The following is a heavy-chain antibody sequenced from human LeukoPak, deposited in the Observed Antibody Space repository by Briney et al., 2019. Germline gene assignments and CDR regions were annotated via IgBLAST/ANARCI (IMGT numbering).Heavy chain of an antibody. J-gene: IGHJ4*02. D-gene: IGHD3-10*01. V-gene: IGHV4-34*01. CDR1: GESMIGHY. CDR2: IHHSGGT. Sequence: SETLSLTCAVYGESMIGHYWTWIRQPPGKRLEWIGEIHHSGGTNSNPSLKNRVTMSIDMSKNQFSLKLNSVTAADTAVYYCARAAASGSGRAYDHWAQGNLVPVSS. CDR3: ARAAASGSGRAYDH.